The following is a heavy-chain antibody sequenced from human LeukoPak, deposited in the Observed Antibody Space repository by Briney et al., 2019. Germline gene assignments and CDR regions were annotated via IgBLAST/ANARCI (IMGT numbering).Heavy chain of an antibody. J-gene: IGHJ4*02. CDR3: ARDNRNGYFDY. Sequence: SGGSLRLSCAASGFTFSSYSMNWVRQASGKGLEWVSSISSSSSYIYYADSVKGRFTISRDNAKNSLYLQMNSLRAEDTAVYYCARDNRNGYFDYWGQGTLVTVSS. CDR2: ISSSSSYI. D-gene: IGHD1-1*01. V-gene: IGHV3-21*01. CDR1: GFTFSSYS.